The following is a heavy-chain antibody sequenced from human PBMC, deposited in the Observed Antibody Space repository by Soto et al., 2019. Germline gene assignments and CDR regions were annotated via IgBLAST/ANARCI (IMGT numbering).Heavy chain of an antibody. J-gene: IGHJ4*02. CDR1: GFTFSSYG. D-gene: IGHD3-22*01. Sequence: GGSLRLSCAASGFTFSSYGMHWVRQAPGKGLEWVAVISYDGSNKYYADSVKGRFTISRDNSKNTLYLQMNSLRAEDTAVYYCANFHSSVLIDYWGQGTLVTVSS. V-gene: IGHV3-30*18. CDR2: ISYDGSNK. CDR3: ANFHSSVLIDY.